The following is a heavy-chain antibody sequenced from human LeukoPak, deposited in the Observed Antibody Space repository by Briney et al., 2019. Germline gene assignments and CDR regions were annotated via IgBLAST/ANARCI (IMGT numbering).Heavy chain of an antibody. V-gene: IGHV4-34*01. CDR2: INHSGST. D-gene: IGHD1-26*01. CDR1: GGSFSGYY. CDR3: ARWAVGATFDY. Sequence: SETLSLTCAVYGGSFSGYYWNWIRQPPGKGLEWIGEINHSGSTNYNPSLKSRVTISVDTSKNQFSLELSSVTAADTAVYYCARWAVGATFDYWGQGTLVTVSS. J-gene: IGHJ4*02.